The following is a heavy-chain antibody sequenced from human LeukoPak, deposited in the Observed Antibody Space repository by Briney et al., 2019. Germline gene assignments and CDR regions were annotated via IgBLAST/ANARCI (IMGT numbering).Heavy chain of an antibody. CDR1: GGSFSGYY. CDR2: INHSGST. D-gene: IGHD1-26*01. Sequence: SETLSLTCAVYGGSFSGYYWSWIRRPPGKGLEWIGEINHSGSTNYNPSLKSRVTISVDTSKNQFSLKLSSVTAADTAVYYCARPSGSPGYYMDVWGKGTTVTVSS. V-gene: IGHV4-34*01. J-gene: IGHJ6*03. CDR3: ARPSGSPGYYMDV.